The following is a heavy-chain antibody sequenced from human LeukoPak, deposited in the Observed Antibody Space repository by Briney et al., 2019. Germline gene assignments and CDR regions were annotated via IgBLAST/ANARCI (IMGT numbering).Heavy chain of an antibody. J-gene: IGHJ3*02. V-gene: IGHV5-51*01. CDR2: IYPGDSDT. CDR3: ARGGDIAAAGTAAFDI. CDR1: GYSFTSYW. Sequence: GESLKISCKGSGYSFTSYWIGWVRQMPGKGLEWMGIIYPGDSDTRYSPSFQGQVTISADKSISTAYLQWSSLKASDTAMYYCARGGDIAAAGTAAFDIWRQGTMVTVSS. D-gene: IGHD6-13*01.